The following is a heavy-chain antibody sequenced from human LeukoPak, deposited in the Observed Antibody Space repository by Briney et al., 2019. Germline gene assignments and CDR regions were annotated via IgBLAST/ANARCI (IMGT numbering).Heavy chain of an antibody. D-gene: IGHD3-10*01. J-gene: IGHJ4*02. V-gene: IGHV3-23*01. CDR1: GFTFSSYG. CDR3: AKGGGYYGSGSYYNL. CDR2: ISGSSDGT. Sequence: GGSLRLSCAASGFTFSSYGMHWVRQAPGKGLEWVPAISGSSDGTYYADSVKGRFTISRDNSKNTLYLQMNSLRAEDTAVYYCAKGGGYYGSGSYYNLWGQGTLVTVSS.